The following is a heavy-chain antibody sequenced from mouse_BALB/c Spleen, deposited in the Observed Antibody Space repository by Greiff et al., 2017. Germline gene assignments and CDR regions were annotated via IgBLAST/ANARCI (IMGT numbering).Heavy chain of an antibody. J-gene: IGHJ3*01. D-gene: IGHD4-1*01. CDR1: GFAFSSYD. CDR3: ARPELGRFAY. CDR2: ISSGGGST. Sequence: EVKLVESGGGLVKPGGSLKLSCAASGFAFSSYDMSWVRQTPEKRLEWVAYISSGGGSTYYPDTVKGRFTISRDNAKNTLYLQMSSLKSEDTAMYYCARPELGRFAYWGQGTLVTVSA. V-gene: IGHV5-12-1*01.